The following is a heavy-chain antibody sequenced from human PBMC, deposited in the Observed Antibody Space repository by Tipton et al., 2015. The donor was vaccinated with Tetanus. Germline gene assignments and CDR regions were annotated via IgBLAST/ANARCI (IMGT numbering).Heavy chain of an antibody. V-gene: IGHV1-8*02. CDR3: ARAVIAAETFFDRYYYYGMDV. CDR2: MNPNSGNT. Sequence: QLVQSGAEVKKPGASVKVSCKASGYTFTGYYMHWVRQAPGQGLEWMGWMNPNSGNTGYAQKFQGRVTMTRNTSISTAYMELSSLRSEDTAVYYCARAVIAAETFFDRYYYYGMDVWGQGTTVTVSS. D-gene: IGHD6-13*01. CDR1: GYTFTGYY. J-gene: IGHJ6*02.